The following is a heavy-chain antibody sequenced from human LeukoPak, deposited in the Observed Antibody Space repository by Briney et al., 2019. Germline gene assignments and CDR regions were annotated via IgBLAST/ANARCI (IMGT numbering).Heavy chain of an antibody. CDR2: IYHSGST. D-gene: IGHD2-21*01. CDR1: GGSISSGGYC. Sequence: PSENLSLTCAVSGGSISSGGYCWSWIRQPRGKGLEWIGYIYHSGSTYYNPSLKSRVTISVDRSKNQFSLKLSSVTAADTAVYYCARGVVGIPFDPWGQGTLVTVSS. J-gene: IGHJ5*02. V-gene: IGHV4-30-2*01. CDR3: ARGVVGIPFDP.